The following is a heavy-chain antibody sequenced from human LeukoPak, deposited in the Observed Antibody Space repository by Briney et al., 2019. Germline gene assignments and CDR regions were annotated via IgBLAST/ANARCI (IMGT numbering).Heavy chain of an antibody. D-gene: IGHD6-13*01. CDR3: ARVHHSSSWGTDDC. CDR2: IKEDGSEK. Sequence: GGSLRLSCAAYGFTFSTYWMTWVRQAPGKGLEWVANIKEDGSEKYYVDSVRGRFTISRDNAKNSMYLHMNSLRAEDTAVYYCARVHHSSSWGTDDCWGQGTLVTVSS. CDR1: GFTFSTYW. J-gene: IGHJ4*02. V-gene: IGHV3-7*01.